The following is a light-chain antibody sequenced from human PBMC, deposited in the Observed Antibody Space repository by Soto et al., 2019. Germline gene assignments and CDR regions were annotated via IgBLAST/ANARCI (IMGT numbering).Light chain of an antibody. J-gene: IGKJ4*01. Sequence: DIVMTQSPATLSVSRGERATLSCRANQAISSNVAWYQQKPGQAPRLLIYGASTRATGIPDRFSGSGSGTEFTLTISSLQSEDFAVYYCQHYNNWLGTFGGGTKVDIK. CDR2: GAS. CDR1: QAISSN. V-gene: IGKV3-15*01. CDR3: QHYNNWLGT.